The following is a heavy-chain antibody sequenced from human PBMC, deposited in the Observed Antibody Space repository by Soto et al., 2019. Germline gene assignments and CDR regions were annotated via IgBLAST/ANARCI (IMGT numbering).Heavy chain of an antibody. CDR1: GFTFSTYS. V-gene: IGHV3-21*01. CDR3: ARDPSAWSSSSCRGYYALDV. Sequence: LRLSCAASGFTFSTYSMNWVRQAPGKGLEWVSSISSSGTYIHYADSLKGRFTISRDNAKNSLYLQMISLRAEDTAVYYCARDPSAWSSSSCRGYYALDVWGQGTRVTVSS. J-gene: IGHJ6*02. D-gene: IGHD2-2*01. CDR2: ISSSGTYI.